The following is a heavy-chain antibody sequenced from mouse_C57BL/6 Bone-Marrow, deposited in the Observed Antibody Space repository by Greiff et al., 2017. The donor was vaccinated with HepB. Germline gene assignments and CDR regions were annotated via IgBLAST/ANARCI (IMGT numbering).Heavy chain of an antibody. CDR3: ARNSAAYYSNYVDY. Sequence: VQLQESGPGLVQPSQSLSITCTVSGFSLTSYGVHWVRQSSGKGLEWLGVVWSGGSTDYNAAFISRLSISKDNSKSQVFCKMNSLQADDTAIYYCARNSAAYYSNYVDYWGQGTTLTVSS. J-gene: IGHJ2*01. CDR2: VWSGGST. CDR1: GFSLTSYG. D-gene: IGHD2-5*01. V-gene: IGHV2-2*01.